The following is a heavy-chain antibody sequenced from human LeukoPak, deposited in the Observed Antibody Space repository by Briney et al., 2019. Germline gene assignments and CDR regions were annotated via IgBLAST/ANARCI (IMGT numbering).Heavy chain of an antibody. CDR1: GGSFSGYY. D-gene: IGHD3-16*01. V-gene: IGHV4-34*01. CDR2: INHSGST. Sequence: SETLSLTCAVYGGSFSGYYWSWIRQPPGKGLEWIGEINHSGSTNYNPSLKSRVTISVDTSKNQFSQKLSSVTAADTAVYYCARVGSSRTTLGGGNWFDPWGQGTLVTVSS. CDR3: ARVGSSRTTLGGGNWFDP. J-gene: IGHJ5*02.